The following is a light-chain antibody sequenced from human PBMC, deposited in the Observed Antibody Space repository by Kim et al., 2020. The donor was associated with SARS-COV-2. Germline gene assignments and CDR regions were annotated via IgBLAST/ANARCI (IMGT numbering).Light chain of an antibody. J-gene: IGLJ3*02. CDR3: QVWDSSSDHWV. CDR2: YDS. Sequence: AAGKTARITCGGNNSGSKSVHWYQQKPGQAPVLVIYYDSDRPSGIPERFSGSNSGNTDTLTISRVEAGDEADYYCQVWDSSSDHWVFGGGTQLTVL. V-gene: IGLV3-21*04. CDR1: NSGSKS.